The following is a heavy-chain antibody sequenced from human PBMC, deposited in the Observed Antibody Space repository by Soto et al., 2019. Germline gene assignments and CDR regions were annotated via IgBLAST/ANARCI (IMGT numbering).Heavy chain of an antibody. J-gene: IGHJ4*02. CDR2: IIPIFGTI. Sequence: HAQLVQSGAEVKDPGSSVKVSCKASVEFFSNYGISWVRQAPGQGLDWIGGIIPIFGTISYAEKFQGIVTITADESTNTVYMQLRSLRSADTAVYYCASVFPDGWVEPGVVRGYLDTWGRGTLVTVSS. D-gene: IGHD3-10*01. CDR1: VEFFSNYG. CDR3: ASVFPDGWVEPGVVRGYLDT. V-gene: IGHV1-69*01.